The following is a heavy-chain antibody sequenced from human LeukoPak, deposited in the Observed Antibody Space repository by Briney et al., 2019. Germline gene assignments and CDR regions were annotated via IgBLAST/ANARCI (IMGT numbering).Heavy chain of an antibody. J-gene: IGHJ3*02. Sequence: PSQTLSLTCTVSGGSISSGGYYWSWIRQPPGKGLEWIGYIYHSGSTYYNPSLKSRVTISVDRSKNQFSLKLSSVTAADTAVYYCASYSGGYCSSTSCDNDAFDIWGQGTMVTVSS. CDR1: GGSISSGGYY. V-gene: IGHV4-30-2*01. CDR3: ASYSGGYCSSTSCDNDAFDI. D-gene: IGHD2-2*02. CDR2: IYHSGST.